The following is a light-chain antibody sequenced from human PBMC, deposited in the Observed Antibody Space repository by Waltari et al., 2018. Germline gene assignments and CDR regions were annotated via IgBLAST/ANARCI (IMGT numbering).Light chain of an antibody. V-gene: IGKV3-20*01. CDR3: QHYVRLPAT. Sequence: EIVLTQSPGTLSLSPGERATLSCRASQSVGRTLAWYQQKPGQAPRLLRYGASSRATGTPDRFSGSGSGTDFSLTISRLEPEDFAVYYCQHYVRLPATFGHGTKVEIK. CDR1: QSVGRT. CDR2: GAS. J-gene: IGKJ1*01.